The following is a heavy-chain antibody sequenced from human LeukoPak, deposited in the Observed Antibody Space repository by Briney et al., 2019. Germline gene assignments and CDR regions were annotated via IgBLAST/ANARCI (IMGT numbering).Heavy chain of an antibody. J-gene: IGHJ3*02. CDR3: SRDAGAYYYASDNGVFDI. Sequence: SQTLSLTFTVSGGSISSGGYYWSWIRQPPGKGLEWIGYIYHSGSTYYNPSLKSRVTISVDRSKNQFSLKLGSVTAADTAIYYCSRDAGAYYYASDNGVFDIWGQGTMVTVSS. CDR2: IYHSGST. CDR1: GGSISSGGYY. D-gene: IGHD3-10*01. V-gene: IGHV4-30-2*01.